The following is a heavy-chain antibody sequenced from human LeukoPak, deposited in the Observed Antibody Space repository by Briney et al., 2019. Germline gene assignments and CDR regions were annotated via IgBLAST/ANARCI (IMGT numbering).Heavy chain of an antibody. CDR2: ISGSGGST. CDR1: GFTFRGYA. V-gene: IGHV3-23*01. J-gene: IGHJ4*02. D-gene: IGHD3-9*01. Sequence: GGSLRLSCAASGFTFRGYAMSWVRQAPGKGLEWVSGISGSGGSTYYADSVKGRFTISRDNSKNTFYLQMNSLRAEDTAVYYCAKVGQNYDILTYYFDYWGQGTLVTVSS. CDR3: AKVGQNYDILTYYFDY.